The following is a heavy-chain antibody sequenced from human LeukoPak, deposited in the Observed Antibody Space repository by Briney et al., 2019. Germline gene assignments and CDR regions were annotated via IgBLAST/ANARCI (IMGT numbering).Heavy chain of an antibody. D-gene: IGHD2/OR15-2a*01. Sequence: GESLKIPCKGSGYSFTSYWIGWVRQMPGKGLEWMGIIYPGDSDTRYSPSFQGQVTISADKSISTAYLQWSSLKASDTAMYYCARRGIVRDPGFDPWGQGTLVTVSS. CDR1: GYSFTSYW. CDR2: IYPGDSDT. CDR3: ARRGIVRDPGFDP. V-gene: IGHV5-51*01. J-gene: IGHJ5*02.